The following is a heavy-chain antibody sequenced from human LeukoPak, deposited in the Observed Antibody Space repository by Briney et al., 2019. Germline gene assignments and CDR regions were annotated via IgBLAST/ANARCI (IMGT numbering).Heavy chain of an antibody. CDR3: AYGDYPDY. CDR1: GLTYSGYW. D-gene: IGHD4-17*01. V-gene: IGHV3-7*01. Sequence: GGSLRLSCAASGLTYSGYWMNWVRQAPGKGLEWVASIKPDGREKYYVDTVKGRFTISIDNAKNTLYLQMTSVRDEDTAVYYCAYGDYPDYWGQGTLVTVSS. J-gene: IGHJ4*02. CDR2: IKPDGREK.